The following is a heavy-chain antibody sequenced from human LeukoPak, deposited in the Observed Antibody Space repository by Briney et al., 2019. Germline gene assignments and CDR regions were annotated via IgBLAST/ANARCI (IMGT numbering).Heavy chain of an antibody. D-gene: IGHD5-24*01. J-gene: IGHJ1*01. Sequence: SETLSLTCTVSGGSISSYYWSWSRQPAGKGLEWIGRIYISGSTNYNPSLKSRVTMSVDTSKNQLSLKLSSVTAADTAVYYCARDRHEDGYNYLYFQHWGQGNLVTVSS. CDR2: IYISGST. V-gene: IGHV4-4*07. CDR3: ARDRHEDGYNYLYFQH. CDR1: GGSISSYY.